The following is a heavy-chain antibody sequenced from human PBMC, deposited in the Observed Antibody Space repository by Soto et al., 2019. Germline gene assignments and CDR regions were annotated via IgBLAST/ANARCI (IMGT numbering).Heavy chain of an antibody. CDR3: AREIMPLTNDWSFAL. Sequence: QVQLQESGPGLVKPSETLSLTCTVSGGSISGGVHSWSWIRQPPGKGLEWIGHIFDSGSTYYNPSLKSRLTISVETSKNQFSLRLSSVTASDTAVYYCAREIMPLTNDWSFALWGRGTLVTVSS. D-gene: IGHD2-8*01. V-gene: IGHV4-30-4*01. CDR1: GGSISGGVHS. J-gene: IGHJ2*01. CDR2: IFDSGST.